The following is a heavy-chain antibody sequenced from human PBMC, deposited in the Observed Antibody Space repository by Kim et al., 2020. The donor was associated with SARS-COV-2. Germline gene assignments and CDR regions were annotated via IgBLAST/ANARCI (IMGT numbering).Heavy chain of an antibody. D-gene: IGHD6-19*01. J-gene: IGHJ6*02. CDR2: FDLEDGEK. CDR3: ATAPAVAGPPYYYYYGMDV. V-gene: IGHV1-24*01. Sequence: ASVKVSFKVSGYTLTELSMHWVRQAPGKGLEWMGGFDLEDGEKIYAQKFQGRVTMTEDTSTDTAYMELSSLRSEDTAVYYCATAPAVAGPPYYYYYGMDVWGQGTTVTVSS. CDR1: GYTLTELS.